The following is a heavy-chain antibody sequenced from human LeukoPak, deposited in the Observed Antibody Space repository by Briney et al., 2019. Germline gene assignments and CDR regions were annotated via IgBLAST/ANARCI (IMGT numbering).Heavy chain of an antibody. CDR2: INPNSGGT. V-gene: IGHV1-2*02. Sequence: ASVKVSCMASGYTFTDYYMHWVRQAPGQGVEWMGWINPNSGGTNYAQKFQGRVTMTRDTSISTAYMELSRLGSDDTAVYYCATHIAAQYYYYYMDVWGKGTTVTVSS. CDR1: GYTFTDYY. CDR3: ATHIAAQYYYYYMDV. J-gene: IGHJ6*03. D-gene: IGHD6-6*01.